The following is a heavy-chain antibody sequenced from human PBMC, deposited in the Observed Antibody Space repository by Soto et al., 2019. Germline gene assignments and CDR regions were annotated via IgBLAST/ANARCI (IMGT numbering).Heavy chain of an antibody. J-gene: IGHJ2*01. V-gene: IGHV4-61*01. CDR3: ARSKGLVHENNWYFDL. CDR1: GGSVSSGSHF. D-gene: IGHD6-19*01. Sequence: QVQLQESGPGLVKPSETLSLTCTVSGGSVSSGSHFWSWIRQPPGKGLEWIGYIYFSGSTNYNPSLKSRVTISVDRSKNQFSLKLSSVTAADTAVYYCARSKGLVHENNWYFDLWGRGTLVTVSS. CDR2: IYFSGST.